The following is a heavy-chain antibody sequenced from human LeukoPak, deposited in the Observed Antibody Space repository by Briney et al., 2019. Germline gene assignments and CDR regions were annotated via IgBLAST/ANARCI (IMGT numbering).Heavy chain of an antibody. Sequence: PGGSLRLSCAASGFTFSSYSMNWVRQAPGKGLEWVSYISSSSSTIYYADSVKGRFTISRDNAMNSLYLQMNSLRAEDTAVYYCARLSLTIFGVVIPDDAFDIWGQGTMVTVSS. CDR2: ISSSSSTI. CDR1: GFTFSSYS. D-gene: IGHD3-3*01. V-gene: IGHV3-48*01. CDR3: ARLSLTIFGVVIPDDAFDI. J-gene: IGHJ3*02.